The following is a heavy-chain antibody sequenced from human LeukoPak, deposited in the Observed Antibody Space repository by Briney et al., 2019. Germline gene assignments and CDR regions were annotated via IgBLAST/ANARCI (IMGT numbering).Heavy chain of an antibody. D-gene: IGHD3-9*01. CDR3: AKEVDLNYDILTGYYRGVYFDY. J-gene: IGHJ4*02. Sequence: GGSLRLSCAASGFTFSSYGMSWVRQAPGKGLEWVSAISGSGGSTYYADSVKGRFTISRDNSKNTLYLQMNSLRAEDTAVYYCAKEVDLNYDILTGYYRGVYFDYWGQGTLVTVSS. V-gene: IGHV3-23*01. CDR1: GFTFSSYG. CDR2: ISGSGGST.